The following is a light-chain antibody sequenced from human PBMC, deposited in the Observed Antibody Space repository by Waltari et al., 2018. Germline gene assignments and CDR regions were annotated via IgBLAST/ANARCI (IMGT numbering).Light chain of an antibody. CDR1: SSDVGTYDL. CDR3: CSFADSSASWV. CDR2: YVN. J-gene: IGLJ3*02. Sequence: QSALTQPASVSGSPGQSITISCTGTSSDVGTYDLVSWYQQHPGKAPKLMIHYVNKRPSGVSPRFSGSKSGNTASLTISGLQAEDEADYYCCSFADSSASWVFGGGTKLTVL. V-gene: IGLV2-23*02.